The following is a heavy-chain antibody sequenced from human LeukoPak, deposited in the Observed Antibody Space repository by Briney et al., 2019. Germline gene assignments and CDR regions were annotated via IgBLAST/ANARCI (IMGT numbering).Heavy chain of an antibody. J-gene: IGHJ4*02. V-gene: IGHV3-66*01. CDR3: ARDSSSYYFDY. Sequence: GGSLRLSCAASGFTVTSNHMNWVRQAPGKGLEWVSIIYTGGTTHYADSLRDRFTVSRDDYINTLYLQMNSLRVEDTAVYYCARDSSSYYFDYWGQGTLVTVSS. CDR2: IYTGGTT. CDR1: GFTVTSNH. D-gene: IGHD6-6*01.